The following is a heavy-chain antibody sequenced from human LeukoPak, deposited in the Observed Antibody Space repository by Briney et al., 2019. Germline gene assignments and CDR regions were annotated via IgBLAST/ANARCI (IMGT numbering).Heavy chain of an antibody. V-gene: IGHV3-21*01. CDR3: ARDPAAGTEGPLYYFDY. D-gene: IGHD6-13*01. Sequence: GGSLRLSCAASGFTFSSYSMNWVRQAPGKGLEWVSSISSSSSYIYYADSVKGRFTISRDNAKNSLYLQMNSLRAEDTAVYYCARDPAAGTEGPLYYFDYWGQGTLVTVSS. J-gene: IGHJ4*02. CDR2: ISSSSSYI. CDR1: GFTFSSYS.